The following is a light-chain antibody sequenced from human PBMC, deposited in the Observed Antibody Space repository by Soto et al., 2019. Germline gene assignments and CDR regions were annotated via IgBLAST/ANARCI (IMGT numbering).Light chain of an antibody. J-gene: IGLJ2*01. V-gene: IGLV2-8*01. CDR1: SSDDGGYNY. Sequence: QSALTQPPSASGSPGQSVTISCTGTSSDDGGYNYVSWYQQHPGKAPKLMIYEVSKRPSGVPDRFSGSKSGNTASLTVSGLQAEDEADYYCNSYAGSNNPVVFGGGTKLTVL. CDR2: EVS. CDR3: NSYAGSNNPVV.